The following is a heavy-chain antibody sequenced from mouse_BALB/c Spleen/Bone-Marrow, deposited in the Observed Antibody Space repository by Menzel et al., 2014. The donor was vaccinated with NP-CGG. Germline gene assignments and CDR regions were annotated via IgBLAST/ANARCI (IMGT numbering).Heavy chain of an antibody. V-gene: IGHV14-3*02. CDR3: ANYDYGWYFDV. J-gene: IGHJ1*01. CDR1: GFNIKDTY. D-gene: IGHD2-4*01. Sequence: EVQLQQSGAELVKPGASVKLSCTASGFNIKDTYMHWVKQRPEQGLEWIGRIDPANGNTKYDPKFQGKATITADTSSNTAXLQLSSLTSEDTAVYYCANYDYGWYFDVWGAGTTVTVSS. CDR2: IDPANGNT.